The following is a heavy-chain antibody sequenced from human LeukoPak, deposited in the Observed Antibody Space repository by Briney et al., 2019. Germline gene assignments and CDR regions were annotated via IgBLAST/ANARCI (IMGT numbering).Heavy chain of an antibody. CDR3: ARGGGDTGFYFDY. CDR1: GGSISSSNW. Sequence: PSETLSLTCAVSGGSISSSNWWSWVRQPPGKGLEWIGEIYHSGSTNYNPSLKSRVTISVDTSKNQFSLKLSSVTAADTAVYYCARGGGDTGFYFDYWGQGTLATVSS. V-gene: IGHV4-4*02. J-gene: IGHJ4*02. CDR2: IYHSGST. D-gene: IGHD3-10*01.